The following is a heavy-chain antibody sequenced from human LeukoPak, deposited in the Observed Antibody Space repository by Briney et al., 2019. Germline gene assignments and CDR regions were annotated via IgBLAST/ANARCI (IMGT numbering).Heavy chain of an antibody. J-gene: IGHJ5*02. CDR1: GFTFGDYA. Sequence: GVSLRLSCTASGFTFGDYAMSWVRQAPGKGLEWVGFIRSKAYGGTTEYAASVKGRFTISRDDSKSIAYLQMNSLKTEDTAVYYCTREVVAASNWFDPWGQGTLVTVSS. D-gene: IGHD2-15*01. CDR2: IRSKAYGGTT. CDR3: TREVVAASNWFDP. V-gene: IGHV3-49*04.